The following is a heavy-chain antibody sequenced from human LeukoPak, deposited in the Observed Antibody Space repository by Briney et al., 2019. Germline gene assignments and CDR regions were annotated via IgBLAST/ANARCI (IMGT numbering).Heavy chain of an antibody. J-gene: IGHJ4*02. D-gene: IGHD1-14*01. CDR3: ARGGLNFGGN. V-gene: IGHV4-4*02. CDR2: ISHNGNT. Sequence: PSGTLSLTCAVFGGSISSSNWWSWVRQAPGKGLEWIGEISHNGNTNYNPSLKSRLTISVDKSKNQFSLKLSSVTAADTAVYYCARGGLNFGGNWGRGVLVTVSS. CDR1: GGSISSSNW.